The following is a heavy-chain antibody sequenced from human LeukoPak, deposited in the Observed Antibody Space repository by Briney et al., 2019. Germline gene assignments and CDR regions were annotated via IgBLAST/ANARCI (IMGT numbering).Heavy chain of an antibody. CDR2: ISAYNGNT. V-gene: IGHV1-18*01. CDR1: GYTFTSYG. CDR3: ARDPPSYYYGSGRDWFDP. J-gene: IGHJ5*02. D-gene: IGHD3-10*01. Sequence: GASVKVSCKASGYTFTSYGISWVRQAPGQGLEWMGWISAYNGNTNYAQKLQGRVTMTTDTSTSTAYMELRSLRSDGTAVYYCARDPPSYYYGSGRDWFDPWGQGTLVTVSS.